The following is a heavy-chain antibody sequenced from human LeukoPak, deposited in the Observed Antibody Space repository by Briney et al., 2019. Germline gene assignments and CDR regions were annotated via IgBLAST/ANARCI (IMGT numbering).Heavy chain of an antibody. CDR3: ARSSRSSVRGAPTPYGY. V-gene: IGHV4-39*07. CDR2: IYYSGST. CDR1: GGSISSSSYY. Sequence: SETLSLTCTVSGGSISSSSYYWGWIRQPPGKGLEWIGSIYYSGSTYYNPSLKSRVTISVDTSKNQFSLKLSSVTAADTAVYYCARSSRSSVRGAPTPYGYWGQGTLVTVSS. J-gene: IGHJ4*02. D-gene: IGHD3-10*02.